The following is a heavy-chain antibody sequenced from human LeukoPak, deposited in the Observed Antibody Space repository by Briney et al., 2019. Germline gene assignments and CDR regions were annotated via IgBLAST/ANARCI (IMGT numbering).Heavy chain of an antibody. V-gene: IGHV4-4*02. J-gene: IGHJ3*02. CDR1: GGSISSSNW. CDR2: MYNSGST. CDR3: VRERTMVGGADI. Sequence: PSGTLSLTCAVSGGSISSSNWWNWVRQPPGKGLEWIGRMYNSGSTNYNPSLKSRVTISVDTSNNQFSLRLSSVTAADTAVYYCVRERTMVGGADIWGQGTKVTVSS. D-gene: IGHD2-21*01.